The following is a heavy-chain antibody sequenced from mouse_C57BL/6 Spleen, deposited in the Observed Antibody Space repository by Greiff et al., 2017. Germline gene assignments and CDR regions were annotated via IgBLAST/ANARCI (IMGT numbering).Heavy chain of an antibody. J-gene: IGHJ1*03. CDR3: ARKFYYGSSYVGWYFDV. D-gene: IGHD1-1*01. CDR1: GYTFTSYW. CDR2: IYPSDSET. V-gene: IGHV1-61*01. Sequence: QVQLQQPGAELVRPGSSVKLSCKASGYTFTSYWMDWVKQRPGQGLEWIGNIYPSDSETHYNQKFKDKATLTVDKSSSTAYMQLSSLTSEDSAVYYCARKFYYGSSYVGWYFDVWGTGTTVTVSS.